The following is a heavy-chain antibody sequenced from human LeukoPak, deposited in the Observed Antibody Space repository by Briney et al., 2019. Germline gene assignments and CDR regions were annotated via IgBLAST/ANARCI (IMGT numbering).Heavy chain of an antibody. CDR2: ISGSGSSI. CDR3: ARSYAPALYFTNWYPAY. D-gene: IGHD1-1*01. CDR1: GFTFSTYA. J-gene: IGHJ4*02. Sequence: GGSLRLSCAASGFTFSTYAMSWVRQAPGKGLEWVSAISGSGSSIYYADSVKGRFTISRDNSKNALYLQMNSLRAGDTAIYYCARSYAPALYFTNWYPAYWGQGTLVTVSS. V-gene: IGHV3-23*01.